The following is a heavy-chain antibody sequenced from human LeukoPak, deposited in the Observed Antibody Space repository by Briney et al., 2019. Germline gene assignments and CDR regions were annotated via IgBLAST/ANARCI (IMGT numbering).Heavy chain of an antibody. V-gene: IGHV3-9*01. CDR3: AKDSRILSYYMDV. J-gene: IGHJ6*03. D-gene: IGHD2-15*01. Sequence: PGRSLRLSCAAPGFTFDDYAMHWVRQAPGKGLEWVSGISWNSGSIGYADSVKGRFTISRDNAKNSLYLQMNSLRAEDTALYYCAKDSRILSYYMDVWGKGTTVTVSS. CDR2: ISWNSGSI. CDR1: GFTFDDYA.